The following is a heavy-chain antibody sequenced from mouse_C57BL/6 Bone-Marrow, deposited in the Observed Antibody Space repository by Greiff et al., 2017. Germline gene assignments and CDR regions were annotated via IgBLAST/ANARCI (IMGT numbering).Heavy chain of an antibody. Sequence: QVQLQQPGTELVKPGASVKLSCKASGYTFTSYWMHWVKQRPGQGLEWIGNINPSNGGTNYNEKFKSKATLTVDKSSSTAYMQLSSLTSEDSAVYDCARDLYYYGSSDYAMDYWGQGTSVTVSA. CDR3: ARDLYYYGSSDYAMDY. V-gene: IGHV1-53*01. CDR2: INPSNGGT. J-gene: IGHJ4*01. D-gene: IGHD1-1*01. CDR1: GYTFTSYW.